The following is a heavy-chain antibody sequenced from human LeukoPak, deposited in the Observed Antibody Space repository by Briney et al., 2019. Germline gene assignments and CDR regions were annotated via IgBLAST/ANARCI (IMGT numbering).Heavy chain of an antibody. V-gene: IGHV4-34*01. Sequence: SETLSLTCTVSGGSISSYYWSWIRQPPGKGLEWIGEINHSGSTNYNPSLKSRVTISVDTSKNQFSLKLSSVTAADTAVYYCARDEGHDYGDQPFDYWGQGTLVTVSS. CDR1: GGSISSYY. CDR2: INHSGST. CDR3: ARDEGHDYGDQPFDY. J-gene: IGHJ4*02. D-gene: IGHD4-17*01.